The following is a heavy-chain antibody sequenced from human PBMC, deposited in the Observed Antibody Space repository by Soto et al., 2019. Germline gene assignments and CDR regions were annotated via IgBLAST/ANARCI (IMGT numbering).Heavy chain of an antibody. V-gene: IGHV1-18*01. CDR3: AVDILTGYPENYYYYYGMDV. CDR2: ISAYNGNT. Sequence: ASVKVSCKASGYTFTSYGISWVRQAPGQGLECMGWISAYNGNTNYAQKLQGRVTMTTDTSTSTAYMELRSLRSDDTAVYYCAVDILTGYPENYYYYYGMDVWGQGTTVTVSS. J-gene: IGHJ6*02. D-gene: IGHD3-9*01. CDR1: GYTFTSYG.